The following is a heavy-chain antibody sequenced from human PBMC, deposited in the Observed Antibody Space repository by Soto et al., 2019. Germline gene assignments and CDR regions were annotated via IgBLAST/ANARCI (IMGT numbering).Heavy chain of an antibody. CDR1: GGSFSGYY. J-gene: IGHJ6*02. Sequence: PSETLSFTCAVYGGSFSGYYWSWIRQPPGKGLEWIGEINHSGSTNYNPSLKSRVTISVDTSKNQFSLKLSSVTAADTAVYYCARGRRYSSSWYSDLPYYYYGMDVWGQGTTVTVSS. CDR2: INHSGST. V-gene: IGHV4-34*01. CDR3: ARGRRYSSSWYSDLPYYYYGMDV. D-gene: IGHD6-13*01.